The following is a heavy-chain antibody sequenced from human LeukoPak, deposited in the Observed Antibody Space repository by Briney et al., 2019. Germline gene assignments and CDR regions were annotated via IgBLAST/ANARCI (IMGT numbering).Heavy chain of an antibody. CDR1: GGSISSGGYY. Sequence: PSQTLSLTCTVSGGSISSGGYYWSWIRQPPGKGLEWIGYIYHSGSTYYNPSLKSRVTISVDRSKNQFSLKLSSVTAADTAVYYCARALGGDPRFGVVIIHAFDIWGQGTMVTVSS. CDR2: IYHSGST. CDR3: ARALGGDPRFGVVIIHAFDI. D-gene: IGHD3-3*01. J-gene: IGHJ3*02. V-gene: IGHV4-30-2*01.